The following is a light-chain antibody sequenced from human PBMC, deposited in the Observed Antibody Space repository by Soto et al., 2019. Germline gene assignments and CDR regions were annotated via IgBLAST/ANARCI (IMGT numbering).Light chain of an antibody. J-gene: IGLJ2*01. CDR1: SRDVGGSNY. CDR2: EVS. CDR3: SSYVNDNAFVI. V-gene: IGLV2-14*01. Sequence: QSVLTQPASVSGSPGQSITISCTGTSRDVGGSNYVSWHQQHPGKAPKVIITEVSNRPSGVSNRFSGSKSGNTASLTISGLQAEDEADYYCSSYVNDNAFVIFGGGTKLTVL.